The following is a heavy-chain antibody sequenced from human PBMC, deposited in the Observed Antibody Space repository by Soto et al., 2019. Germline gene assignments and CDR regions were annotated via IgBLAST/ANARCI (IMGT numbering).Heavy chain of an antibody. J-gene: IGHJ5*02. CDR3: ARGVGSGTYYNQYNWFDP. Sequence: QVQLVQSGAEVKKPGASVKVSCKASGYTFTNYGISWVRQAPGQGLEWMGWINTYNGNTNNALKLQGRVTMTTDTSTITAYMELRSLRSDDTAVYYCARGVGSGTYYNQYNWFDPWGQGTLVTVSS. V-gene: IGHV1-18*01. D-gene: IGHD3-10*01. CDR1: GYTFTNYG. CDR2: INTYNGNT.